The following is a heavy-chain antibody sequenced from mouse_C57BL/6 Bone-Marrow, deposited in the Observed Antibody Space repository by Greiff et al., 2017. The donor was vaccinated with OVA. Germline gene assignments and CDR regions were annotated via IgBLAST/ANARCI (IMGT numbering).Heavy chain of an antibody. D-gene: IGHD3-2*02. J-gene: IGHJ4*01. CDR1: GYTFTSYW. V-gene: IGHV1-59*01. CDR3: ARKRLSDSEDYYAMDF. Sequence: QVQLKQPGAELVRPGTSVKLSCKASGYTFTSYWMHWVKQRPGQGLDWIGVIDPSDSYTNYNQKFEGKATLTVDTSSSTAYMQLSSLTSEDSAVYYCARKRLSDSEDYYAMDFWGRGTAVTVSA. CDR2: IDPSDSYT.